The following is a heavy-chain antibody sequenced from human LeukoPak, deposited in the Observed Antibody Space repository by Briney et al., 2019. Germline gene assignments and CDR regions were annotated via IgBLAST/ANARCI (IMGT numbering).Heavy chain of an antibody. CDR1: GGSITSYY. V-gene: IGHV4-59*01. D-gene: IGHD4-17*01. CDR2: IYYSGRT. CDR3: ARGPTRYYFDY. J-gene: IGHJ4*02. Sequence: SETLSLTCTVSGGSITSYYWSWIRQPPGKGLEYIGYIYYSGRTNYNPSLKSRVTMSVDASKNQFSLNLISVTAADTAVHYCARGPTRYYFDYWGQGTLVTVSS.